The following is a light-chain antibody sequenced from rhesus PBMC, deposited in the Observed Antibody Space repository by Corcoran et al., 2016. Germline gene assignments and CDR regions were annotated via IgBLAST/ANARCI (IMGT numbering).Light chain of an antibody. CDR3: MPALQTPRT. CDR2: SGS. J-gene: IGKJ1*01. CDR1: QSLLSSNGYNY. V-gene: IGKV2-60*01. Sequence: DIVMTQTPLSLPVTLGEPASISCRSSQSLLSSNGYNYLNWYLQKPGQSPQLLIYSGSNRASRVPDRFRGSGSGTDFTLKISRVEAEDVGVYYCMPALQTPRTFGQGTKVEIK.